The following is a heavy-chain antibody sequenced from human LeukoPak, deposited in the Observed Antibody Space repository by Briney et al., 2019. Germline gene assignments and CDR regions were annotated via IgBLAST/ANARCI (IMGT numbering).Heavy chain of an antibody. J-gene: IGHJ6*03. D-gene: IGHD3-3*01. V-gene: IGHV1-8*03. CDR1: GYTFTSYD. Sequence: ASVKVSCKASGYTFTSYDINWVRQATGHGLEWMGWMNPNRGNTGYAQKFQGRVTITRNTSISTAYMELSSLRSEDTAVYYCARGGIFGVVIIDRYYYYMDVWGKGTTVTVSS. CDR3: ARGGIFGVVIIDRYYYYMDV. CDR2: MNPNRGNT.